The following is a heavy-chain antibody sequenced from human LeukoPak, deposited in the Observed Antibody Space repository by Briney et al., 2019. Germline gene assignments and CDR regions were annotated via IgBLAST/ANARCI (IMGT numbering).Heavy chain of an antibody. V-gene: IGHV3-23*01. CDR1: GFTFSSYA. Sequence: PGGSLRLSCAASGFTFSSYAMSWVRQAPGKGLEWVSAISGSGGSTYYADSVKGRFTIYRDNSKNTLYLQMNSLRAEDTAVYYCAKDRGSSSSSMGYWGQGTLVTVSS. J-gene: IGHJ4*02. CDR3: AKDRGSSSSSMGY. D-gene: IGHD6-6*01. CDR2: ISGSGGST.